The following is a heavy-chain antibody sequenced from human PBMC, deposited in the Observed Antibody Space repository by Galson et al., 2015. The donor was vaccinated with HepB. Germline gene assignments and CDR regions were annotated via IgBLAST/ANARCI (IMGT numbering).Heavy chain of an antibody. V-gene: IGHV3-33*01. D-gene: IGHD2-2*01. Sequence: SLRLSCAASGFTFSINGMYWVRQAPGKGLEGVAFISYDGSYRYYAESVKGRFTISRDTSKSTVYLEMNSLRAEDTAVYYCARDTCTVTSCFGDWSQGTLVTVSS. J-gene: IGHJ4*02. CDR3: ARDTCTVTSCFGD. CDR2: ISYDGSYR. CDR1: GFTFSING.